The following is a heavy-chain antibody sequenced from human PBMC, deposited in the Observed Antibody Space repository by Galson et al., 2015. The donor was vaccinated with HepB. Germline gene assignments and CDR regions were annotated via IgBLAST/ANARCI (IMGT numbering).Heavy chain of an antibody. D-gene: IGHD3-22*01. V-gene: IGHV5-51*03. CDR3: ARVSGFDSSGYYYDHFDH. CDR1: GYSFTSYW. J-gene: IGHJ4*02. CDR2: IYPGDSDT. Sequence: QSGAEVKKPGESLKIPCKGSGYSFTSYWIGWVRQMPGKGLEWMGIIYPGDSDTRYSPSFQGQVTISADKSISTAYLQWSSLKASDTAMYYCARVSGFDSSGYYYDHFDHWGQGTLVTVSS.